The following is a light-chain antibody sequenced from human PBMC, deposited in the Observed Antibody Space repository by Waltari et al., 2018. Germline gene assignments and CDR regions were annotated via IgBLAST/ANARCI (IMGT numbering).Light chain of an antibody. CDR1: SSDIGTYKH. Sequence: QSALIQPASVSESPGQSITISCTGTSSDIGTYKHVSWYQQYPGQGPKVIIYEGSKRPSGVSDCFSGSKSGNTASLTISGLQAEDEADYYCCSYAGRNAFAFGGGTKLSVL. V-gene: IGLV2-23*03. CDR3: CSYAGRNAFA. J-gene: IGLJ2*01. CDR2: EGS.